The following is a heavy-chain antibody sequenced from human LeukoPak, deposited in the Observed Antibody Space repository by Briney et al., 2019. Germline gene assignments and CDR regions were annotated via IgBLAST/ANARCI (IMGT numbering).Heavy chain of an antibody. CDR3: ARGGYSGYDEYYYGMDV. Sequence: GGSLRLSCAASGFTFDDYGMSWVRQAPGKGLEWVSAINWNGGSTGYADSVKGRFTISRDNAKNSLYLQMNSLRAEDTAVYYCARGGYSGYDEYYYGMDVWGQGTTVTVSS. J-gene: IGHJ6*02. CDR2: INWNGGST. D-gene: IGHD5-12*01. V-gene: IGHV3-20*04. CDR1: GFTFDDYG.